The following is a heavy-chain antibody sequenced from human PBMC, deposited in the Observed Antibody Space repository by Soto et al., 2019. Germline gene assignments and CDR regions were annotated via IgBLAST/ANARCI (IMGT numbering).Heavy chain of an antibody. D-gene: IGHD3-10*01. CDR3: ARYFRGVISPFDY. Sequence: QVQLQESGPGLVKPSETLSLTCTVSGGSISSYYWSWIRQPPGKGLEWIGYIYHSESTNYNPSLKSRVTISVDTSKNQFSLKLSSVTAADTAVYYCARYFRGVISPFDYWGQGTLVTVSS. V-gene: IGHV4-59*08. CDR1: GGSISSYY. J-gene: IGHJ4*02. CDR2: IYHSEST.